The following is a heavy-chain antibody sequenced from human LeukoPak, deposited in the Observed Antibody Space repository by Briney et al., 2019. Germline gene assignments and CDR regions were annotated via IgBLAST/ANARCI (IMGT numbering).Heavy chain of an antibody. Sequence: ASVKVSCKASGYTFTGYYMHWVRQAPGQGLEWMGWINPNSGGTNYAQKFQGRVTMTRDTSISTAYMELSRLRSDGTAVYYCARAKDGSGRGLYYFDYWGQGTLVTVSS. D-gene: IGHD3-10*01. V-gene: IGHV1-2*02. CDR3: ARAKDGSGRGLYYFDY. J-gene: IGHJ4*02. CDR1: GYTFTGYY. CDR2: INPNSGGT.